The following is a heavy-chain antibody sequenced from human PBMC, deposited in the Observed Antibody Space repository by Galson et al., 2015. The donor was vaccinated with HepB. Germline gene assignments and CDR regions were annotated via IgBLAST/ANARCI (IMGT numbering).Heavy chain of an antibody. D-gene: IGHD2-2*01. CDR3: AKGVAAAGHHFDY. V-gene: IGHV3-23*01. J-gene: IGHJ4*02. CDR2: INAVGNT. CDR1: GFTFSSYA. Sequence: LRLSCATSGFTFSSYAMAWVRQALGKGLEWVSSINAVGNTNYADSVKGRFTISRDYSNNVLFLQMTSLRAEDTALYYCAKGVAAAGHHFDYWGQGTLVTVSS.